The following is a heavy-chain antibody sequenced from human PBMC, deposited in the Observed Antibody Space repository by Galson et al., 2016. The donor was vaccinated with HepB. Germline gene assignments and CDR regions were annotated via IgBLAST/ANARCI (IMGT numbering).Heavy chain of an antibody. CDR3: ARGGSGGYFYFDY. Sequence: SLRLSCAASGFTFSRYSMHWVRQAPGKGLEWVAAISFDGSHKYYADSVKGRFTVSGDNSNDTLYLQMDSLRAEDATVFYCARGGSGGYFYFDYWGQGILVTVSS. V-gene: IGHV3-30-3*01. D-gene: IGHD3-22*01. J-gene: IGHJ4*02. CDR1: GFTFSRYS. CDR2: ISFDGSHK.